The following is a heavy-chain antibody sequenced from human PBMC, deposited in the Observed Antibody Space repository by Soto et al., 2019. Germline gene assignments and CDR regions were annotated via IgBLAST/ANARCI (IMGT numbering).Heavy chain of an antibody. J-gene: IGHJ4*02. V-gene: IGHV3-30-3*01. CDR3: ARDPSPNAYSSSWYRSAYFDY. CDR2: ISYDGSNK. CDR1: GFTFSSYA. D-gene: IGHD6-13*01. Sequence: QVQLVESGGGVVQPGRSLRLSCAASGFTFSSYAMHWVRQAPGKGLEWVAVISYDGSNKYYADSVKGRFTISRDNSKNTLYLQMNSLRAEDTAVYYCARDPSPNAYSSSWYRSAYFDYWGQGTLVTVSS.